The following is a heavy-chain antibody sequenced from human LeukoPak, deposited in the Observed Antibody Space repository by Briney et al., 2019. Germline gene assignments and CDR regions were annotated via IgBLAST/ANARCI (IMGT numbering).Heavy chain of an antibody. CDR1: GFTFSSYW. D-gene: IGHD6-19*01. J-gene: IGHJ4*02. Sequence: PGGSLRLSCAASGFTFSSYWMSWVRQAPGRGLEWVANIKEDGSEKYYVDSVKGRFTIPRDNAENSLYLQMNSLRAEDTALYYCGRDTAVAHLYAYWGQGALVTVSS. CDR3: GRDTAVAHLYAY. CDR2: IKEDGSEK. V-gene: IGHV3-7*01.